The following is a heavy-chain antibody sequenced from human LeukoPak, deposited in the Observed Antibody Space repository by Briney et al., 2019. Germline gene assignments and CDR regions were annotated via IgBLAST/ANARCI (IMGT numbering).Heavy chain of an antibody. D-gene: IGHD6-6*01. V-gene: IGHV1-8*03. Sequence: GSSVKVSCKASGYTFTNYDINWVRQATGQGLEWMGWINPKSGNTGYAEKFQGRVTITRNISISTAYMELSSLRSEDTAVYYCARGRGYSSSLRRFDYWGQGTLVTVSS. CDR2: INPKSGNT. J-gene: IGHJ4*02. CDR3: ARGRGYSSSLRRFDY. CDR1: GYTFTNYD.